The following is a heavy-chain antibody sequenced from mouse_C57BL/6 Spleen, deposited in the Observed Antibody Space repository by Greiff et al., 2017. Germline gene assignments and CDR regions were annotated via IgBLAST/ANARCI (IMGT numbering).Heavy chain of an antibody. D-gene: IGHD2-3*01. Sequence: QVQLQQSGAELVKPGASVKLSCKASGYTFTSYWMHWVKQRPGQGLEWIGMIHPNSGSTNYNEKFKSKATLTVDKSSSTAYMQLSSLTSEDSAVYYCARAYDPYYAMDYWGQGTSVTVSS. J-gene: IGHJ4*01. CDR1: GYTFTSYW. CDR3: ARAYDPYYAMDY. CDR2: IHPNSGST. V-gene: IGHV1-64*01.